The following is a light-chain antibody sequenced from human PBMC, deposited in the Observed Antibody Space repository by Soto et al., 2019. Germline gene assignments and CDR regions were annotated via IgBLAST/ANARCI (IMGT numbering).Light chain of an antibody. CDR3: QQYYSYPRELT. J-gene: IGKJ4*01. Sequence: AIRMTQSPSSLSASTGDRVTITCRASQGISSYLAWYQQKPGKAPKLLIYAASTLQSGVPSRFRGSGSGTDFTLTISCLQSEDFATYYCQQYYSYPRELTFGGGTKVEIK. CDR1: QGISSY. CDR2: AAS. V-gene: IGKV1-8*01.